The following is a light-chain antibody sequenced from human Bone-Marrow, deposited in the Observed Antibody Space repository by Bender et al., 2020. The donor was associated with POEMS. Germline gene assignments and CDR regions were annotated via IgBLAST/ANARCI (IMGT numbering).Light chain of an antibody. V-gene: IGLV2-14*01. CDR3: SSYTSMTTLI. CDR2: DVS. Sequence: QSALTQPASVSGSPGQSITISCIGTSSDVGAYNYVSWYQQHPGKAPKLMIYDVSNRPSGVSNRFSGSKSGNTVSLSISGLQAEDEADYYCSSYTSMTTLIFGGGTKVTVL. CDR1: SSDVGAYNY. J-gene: IGLJ2*01.